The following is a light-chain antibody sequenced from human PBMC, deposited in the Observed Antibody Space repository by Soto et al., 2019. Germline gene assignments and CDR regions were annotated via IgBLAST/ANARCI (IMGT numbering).Light chain of an antibody. CDR3: CSYAGYYTVV. V-gene: IGLV1-40*01. J-gene: IGLJ2*01. CDR2: DTT. Sequence: QSVLTQPPSVSGAPGQRVTISCTGSSSNIGAGYDVHWYQQLPGTAPKLLIFDTTNRPSGVPDRFSGSKSGTSASLAITGLQAEDEADYYCCSYAGYYTVVFGGGTKVTVL. CDR1: SSNIGAGYD.